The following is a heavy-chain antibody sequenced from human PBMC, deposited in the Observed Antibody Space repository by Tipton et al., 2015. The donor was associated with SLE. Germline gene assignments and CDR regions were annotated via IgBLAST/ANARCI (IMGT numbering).Heavy chain of an antibody. D-gene: IGHD4-23*01. CDR2: IYYSGST. CDR1: GGSISSYY. CDR3: AREVTSNGFDI. V-gene: IGHV4-59*01. J-gene: IGHJ3*02. Sequence: LRLSCTVSGGSISSYYWSWIRQPPGKGLEWIGYIYYSGSTNYNPSLKSRVTISVDTSKNQFSLKLSSVTAADTAVYYCAREVTSNGFDIWGQGTMVTVSS.